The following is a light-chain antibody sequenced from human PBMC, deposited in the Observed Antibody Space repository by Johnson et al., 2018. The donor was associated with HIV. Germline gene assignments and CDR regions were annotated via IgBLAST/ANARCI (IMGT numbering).Light chain of an antibody. CDR3: GTWDRSLSTGGF. CDR2: ENT. CDR1: SSNIGNNY. V-gene: IGLV1-51*02. J-gene: IGLJ1*01. Sequence: QSVLTQPPSVSAAPGQKVTISCSGSSSNIGNNYVSWYQQVPGTAPKLLIYENTNRPSGIPDRFSGSKSGTSATLGITGLQTGDEADSYCGTWDRSLSTGGFYGTGSKVTVL.